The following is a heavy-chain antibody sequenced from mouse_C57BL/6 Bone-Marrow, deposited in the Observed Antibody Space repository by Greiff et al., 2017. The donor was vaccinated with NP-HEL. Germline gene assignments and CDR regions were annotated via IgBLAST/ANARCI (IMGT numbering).Heavy chain of an antibody. J-gene: IGHJ1*03. V-gene: IGHV5-9-1*02. Sequence: EVKLEESGEGLVKPGGSLKLSCAASGFTFSSYAMSWVRQTPEKRLEWVAYISSGGDYIYYADTVKGRFTISRDTARNTLYLQMSSLKSEDTAMYYCTREIYYYGSSYPSYWYFDVWGTGTTVTVSS. CDR2: ISSGGDYI. CDR1: GFTFSSYA. D-gene: IGHD1-1*01. CDR3: TREIYYYGSSYPSYWYFDV.